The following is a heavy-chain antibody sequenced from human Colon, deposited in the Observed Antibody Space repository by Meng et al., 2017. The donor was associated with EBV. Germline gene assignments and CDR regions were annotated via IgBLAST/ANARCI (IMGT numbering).Heavy chain of an antibody. J-gene: IGHJ4*02. CDR3: ARLIIRECIDTSCYYSFYYLDV. CDR1: GNIFSDYG. V-gene: IGHV1-69*01. D-gene: IGHD2-2*01. Sequence: QVQLVQSGAEVTKPGSSVKVSGRASGNIFSDYGIAWVRQARGQGLEWMGGIIPKFETTKSAQKFEDRLTMTADESTRTVNMELSSLTSEDTAVYYCARLIIRECIDTSCYYSFYYLDVWGPGTLVTVAS. CDR2: IIPKFETT.